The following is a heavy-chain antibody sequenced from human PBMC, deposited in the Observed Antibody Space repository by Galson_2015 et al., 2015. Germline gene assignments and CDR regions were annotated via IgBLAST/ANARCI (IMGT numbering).Heavy chain of an antibody. V-gene: IGHV3-30-3*01. CDR3: ARSSEEWLLLAY. J-gene: IGHJ4*02. D-gene: IGHD3-22*01. CDR2: ISYDGNNK. CDR1: GFTFRNYA. Sequence: SLRLSCAASGFTFRNYAMHWVRQAPGKGPEWVAVISYDGNNKYYADSVKGRFTISRDNFKNTLYLQMNSLKTEDTAVYYCARSSEEWLLLAYWGQGTLVTVSS.